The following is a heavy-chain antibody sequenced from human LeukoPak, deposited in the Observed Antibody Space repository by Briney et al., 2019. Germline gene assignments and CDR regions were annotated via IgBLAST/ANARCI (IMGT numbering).Heavy chain of an antibody. CDR2: IYYSGST. V-gene: IGHV4-59*08. D-gene: IGHD2-15*01. CDR3: ASQTVVAATWNY. J-gene: IGHJ4*02. Sequence: SETLSLTCTVAGGSISSYYWSWIRQPPGKGLECIGYIYYSGSTNYNPSLKGRVTISVDTSKNQFSLKLSSVTAADTAVYYCASQTVVAATWNYWGQGTLVSVSS. CDR1: GGSISSYY.